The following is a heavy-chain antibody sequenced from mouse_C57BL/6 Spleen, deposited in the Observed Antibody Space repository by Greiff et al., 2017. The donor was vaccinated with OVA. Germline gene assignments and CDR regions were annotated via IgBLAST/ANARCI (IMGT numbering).Heavy chain of an antibody. J-gene: IGHJ3*01. CDR3: ARSYGSSWQAWFAY. CDR2: IDPANGNT. V-gene: IGHV14-3*01. CDR1: GFNIKNTY. Sequence: EVKVVESVAELVRPGASVKLSCTASGFNIKNTYMHWVKQRPEQGLEWIGRIDPANGNTKYAPKFQGKATITADTSSNTAYLQLSSLTSEDTAIYYCARSYGSSWQAWFAYWGQGTLVTVSA. D-gene: IGHD1-1*01.